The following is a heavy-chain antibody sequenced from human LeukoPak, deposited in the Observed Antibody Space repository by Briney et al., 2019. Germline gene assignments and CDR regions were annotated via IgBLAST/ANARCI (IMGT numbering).Heavy chain of an antibody. V-gene: IGHV3-30-3*01. CDR2: IASDGSHI. CDR3: ARERQDTILHSGAFDI. D-gene: IGHD2-21*01. J-gene: IGHJ3*02. CDR1: GFTFSTYF. Sequence: GGSLRLSCAASGFTFSTYFMHWVRQAPGKGLEWVADIASDGSHIFYVESVKGRFTISRDNSKNTLYLQMNSLRAEDTAVYFCARERQDTILHSGAFDIWGQGTMVTVSS.